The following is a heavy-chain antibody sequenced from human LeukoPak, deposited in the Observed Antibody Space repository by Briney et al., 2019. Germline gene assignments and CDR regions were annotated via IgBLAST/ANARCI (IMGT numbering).Heavy chain of an antibody. V-gene: IGHV3-23*01. CDR1: GFAFSSYV. J-gene: IGHJ5*02. CDR3: AKIAEVRWLDP. Sequence: PGGSLRLSCAASGFAFSSYVMTWVRQAPGKGLEWASGVSGRGDITNYADSVKGRFTISRDNSKNTLYLQMNSLRADDTALYYCAKIAEVRWLDPWGQGTLVTVSS. CDR2: VSGRGDIT.